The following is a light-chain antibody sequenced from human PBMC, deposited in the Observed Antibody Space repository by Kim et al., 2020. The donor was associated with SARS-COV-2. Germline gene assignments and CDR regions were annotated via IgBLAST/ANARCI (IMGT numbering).Light chain of an antibody. CDR3: MQALRRYT. V-gene: IGKV2-28*01. Sequence: DIVMTQSPLSLPVTPGEPASISCRSSQSLLHSNGYNYLDWYLQKPGQSPQLLIYLGSNRASGVPDRFSGSGSGTDFTLKISRVEAEDVGVYYCMQALRRYTCGQGTKLEI. CDR2: LGS. J-gene: IGKJ2*01. CDR1: QSLLHSNGYNY.